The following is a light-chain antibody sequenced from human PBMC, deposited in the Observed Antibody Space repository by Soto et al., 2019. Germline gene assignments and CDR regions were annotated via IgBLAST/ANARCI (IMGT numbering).Light chain of an antibody. V-gene: IGKV3D-7*01. CDR2: GAS. Sequence: PGEIVTLSCMSSQSVSSSYLTWYQQKPGQAPRLLIYGASTRATGIPARFSGSGSGTDFTLTISSLQPEDFAVYYCQQDYNLPITFGQGTRLEIK. CDR3: QQDYNLPIT. J-gene: IGKJ5*01. CDR1: QSVSSSY.